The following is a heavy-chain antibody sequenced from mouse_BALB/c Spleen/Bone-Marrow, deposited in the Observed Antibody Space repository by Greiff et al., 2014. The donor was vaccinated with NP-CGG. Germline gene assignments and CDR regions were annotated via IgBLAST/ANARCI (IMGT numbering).Heavy chain of an antibody. CDR2: INPSNGAN. V-gene: IGHV1S81*02. J-gene: IGHJ4*01. CDR1: GYTFTSYY. D-gene: IGHD2-1*01. Sequence: VNLVESGAELVKPGASVKLSCKASGYTFTSYYMFWVKQRPGQGLEWIGGINPSNGANNFNEKFKSKATLTVDKSSSTAYMRLSSLTSEDSAVYYCSRGGNFDVMDYWGQGTSVTVSS. CDR3: SRGGNFDVMDY.